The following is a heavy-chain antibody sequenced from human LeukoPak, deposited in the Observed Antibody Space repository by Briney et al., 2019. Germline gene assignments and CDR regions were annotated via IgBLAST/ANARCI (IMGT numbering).Heavy chain of an antibody. J-gene: IGHJ6*02. CDR1: GGTFSSYA. V-gene: IGHV1-69*01. D-gene: IGHD1-26*01. CDR3: AAIVGATNYYYGMDV. Sequence: PSVKVSCKASGGTFSSYAISWVRQAPGQGLEWMGGIIPIFGTANYAQKFQGRVTITADDSTSTAYMELSSLRSEDTAVYYCAAIVGATNYYYGMDVWGQGTTVTVSS. CDR2: IIPIFGTA.